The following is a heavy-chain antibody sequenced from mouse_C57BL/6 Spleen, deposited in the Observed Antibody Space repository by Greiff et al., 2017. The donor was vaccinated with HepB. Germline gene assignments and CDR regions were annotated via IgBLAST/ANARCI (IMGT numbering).Heavy chain of an antibody. V-gene: IGHV1-81*01. CDR3: ARSIQNAMDY. CDR2: IYPRSGNT. J-gene: IGHJ4*01. CDR1: GYTFTSYG. Sequence: VQLKESGAELARPGASVKLSCKASGYTFTSYGISWVKQRTGQGLEWIGEIYPRSGNTYYNEKFKGKATLTADKSSSTAYMELRSLTSEDSAVYFCARSIQNAMDYWGQGTSVTVSS.